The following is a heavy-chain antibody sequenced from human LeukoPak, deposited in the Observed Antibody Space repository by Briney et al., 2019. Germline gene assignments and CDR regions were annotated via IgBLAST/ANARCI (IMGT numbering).Heavy chain of an antibody. CDR3: AGEVVPAASNWFDP. Sequence: PGGSLRLSCAASGFTFSNYAMHWVRQAPGKGLEWVAVISYDGSNIFYGDSVKGRFTISRDNSKNTLYLQMNSLRAEDTALYYCAGEVVPAASNWFDPWGQGTLVTVSS. CDR1: GFTFSNYA. CDR2: ISYDGSNI. J-gene: IGHJ5*02. D-gene: IGHD2-2*01. V-gene: IGHV3-30-3*01.